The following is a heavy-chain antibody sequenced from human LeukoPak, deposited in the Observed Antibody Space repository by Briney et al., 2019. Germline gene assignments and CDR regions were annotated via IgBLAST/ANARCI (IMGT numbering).Heavy chain of an antibody. CDR1: GFTFSDYY. Sequence: GGSLRLSCAASGFTFSDYYMTWIRQAPGQGLEWISYISSSGVTTYYADSVKGRFTTSRDNAKNSLSLFMNSLRAEDTAVYYCASSPNTVMVSPYYFEYWGQGTLVTVSA. V-gene: IGHV3-11*04. CDR2: ISSSGVTT. CDR3: ASSPNTVMVSPYYFEY. D-gene: IGHD5-18*01. J-gene: IGHJ4*02.